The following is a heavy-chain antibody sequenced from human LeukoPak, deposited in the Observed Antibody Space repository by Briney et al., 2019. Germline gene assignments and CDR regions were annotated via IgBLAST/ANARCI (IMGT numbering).Heavy chain of an antibody. CDR3: AKLAVLPYFDS. CDR2: MSSSGSMT. D-gene: IGHD3-16*01. J-gene: IGHJ4*02. CDR1: GFSFSNYE. Sequence: GGSLRLSCAASGFSFSNYEMNWVRQTPGKGLEWVSYMSSSGSMTWYADSVKGRFTISRDNAKRSLYLQMNSLRVEDTAVYHCAKLAVLPYFDSWGQGTLVTVSS. V-gene: IGHV3-48*03.